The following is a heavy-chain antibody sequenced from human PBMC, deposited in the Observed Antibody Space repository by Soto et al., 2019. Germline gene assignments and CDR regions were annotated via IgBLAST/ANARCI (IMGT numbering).Heavy chain of an antibody. CDR2: IWYDGSNK. Sequence: QVQLVESGGGVVQPGRSLRLSCAASGFTFSSYGMHWVRQAPGKGREWGAVIWYDGSNKYYADSVKGRFTISRDNSKNTLYLQMNSLRAEDTAVYYCARVGGVRRLDYYYGMDVWGQGTTVTVSS. V-gene: IGHV3-33*01. CDR3: ARVGGVRRLDYYYGMDV. CDR1: GFTFSSYG. J-gene: IGHJ6*02. D-gene: IGHD3-16*01.